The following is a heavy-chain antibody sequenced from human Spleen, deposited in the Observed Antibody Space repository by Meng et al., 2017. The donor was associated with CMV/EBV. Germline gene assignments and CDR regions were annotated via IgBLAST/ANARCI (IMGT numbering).Heavy chain of an antibody. CDR1: GGSISSSSYY. D-gene: IGHD1-26*01. CDR2: FHYSGST. V-gene: IGHV4-39*07. J-gene: IGHJ4*02. CDR3: ARDNSGYFDY. Sequence: SETLSLTCTVSGGSISSSSYYWGWIRQPPGKGLEWIGSFHYSGSTYYNPSLKSRASISVDTSKNQFSLSLSSVTAADTAVYYCARDNSGYFDYWGQGTLVTVSS.